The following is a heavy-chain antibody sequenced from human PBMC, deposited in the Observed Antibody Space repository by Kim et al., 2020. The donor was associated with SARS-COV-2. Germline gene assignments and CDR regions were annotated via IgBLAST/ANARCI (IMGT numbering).Heavy chain of an antibody. V-gene: IGHV4-34*01. CDR3: ASHIFSPVDY. CDR2: INHSGST. Sequence: SETLSLTCAVYGGSFSGYYWSWIRQPPGKGLEWIGEINHSGSTNYNPSLKSRVTISVDTSKNQFSLKLSSVTAADTAVYYCASHIFSPVDYWGQGTLVTVSS. CDR1: GGSFSGYY. J-gene: IGHJ4*02. D-gene: IGHD3-9*01.